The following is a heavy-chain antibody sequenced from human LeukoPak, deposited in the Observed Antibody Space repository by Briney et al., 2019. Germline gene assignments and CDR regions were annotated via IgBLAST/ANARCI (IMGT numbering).Heavy chain of an antibody. CDR3: AREVAVAGNWFDP. CDR2: INSDGSST. D-gene: IGHD6-19*01. J-gene: IGHJ5*02. V-gene: IGHV3-74*01. Sequence: GGSLRLSCAASGFTFSSYWMHWVRQAPGKGLVWVSRINSDGSSTSYADSVKGRFTISRDNAKNTLHLQMNSLRAEDTAVYYCAREVAVAGNWFDPWGQGTLVTVSS. CDR1: GFTFSSYW.